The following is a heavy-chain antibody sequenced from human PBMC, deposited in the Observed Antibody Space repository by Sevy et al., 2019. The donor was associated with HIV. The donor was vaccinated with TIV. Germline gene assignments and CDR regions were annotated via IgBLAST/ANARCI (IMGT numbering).Heavy chain of an antibody. Sequence: GGSLRLSCAASGFTFSSYGMHWVRQAPGKGLEWVAFIRYDGSNKYYADSVKGRFTISRDNSKNTLYLQMNSLRAEDTAVYYCAKDDNWSHDAFDIWGQGTMVTVSS. D-gene: IGHD1-20*01. J-gene: IGHJ3*02. CDR2: IRYDGSNK. CDR1: GFTFSSYG. CDR3: AKDDNWSHDAFDI. V-gene: IGHV3-30*02.